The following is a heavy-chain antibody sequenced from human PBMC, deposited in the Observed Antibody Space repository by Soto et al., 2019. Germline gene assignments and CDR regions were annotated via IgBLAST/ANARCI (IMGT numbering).Heavy chain of an antibody. D-gene: IGHD1-26*01. Sequence: SQTLPLTWTVAGGCISSYCCSWIRQSPGNGLAWTRYIYYRGRTKYSPSLKSRVTISVDTSKNQFSLKLRYVTAADTAVYYCARRYGGNFDFWGQGTLVTASS. CDR1: GGCISSYC. J-gene: IGHJ4*02. CDR2: IYYRGRT. V-gene: IGHV4-59*01. CDR3: ARRYGGNFDF.